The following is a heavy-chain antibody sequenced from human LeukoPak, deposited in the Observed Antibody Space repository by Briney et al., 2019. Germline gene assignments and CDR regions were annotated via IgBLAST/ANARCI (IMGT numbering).Heavy chain of an antibody. Sequence: GGSLRLSCTASGLTFGEYAMSWVRQAPGKGQEWVGVIRSKAYGGTTEYAASVKGRFTISRDDSKSIAYLQMNSLKSEDTAVYHCLYYYDSSGYYLPDHWGQGTLVTVSS. V-gene: IGHV3-49*04. D-gene: IGHD3-22*01. CDR1: GLTFGEYA. J-gene: IGHJ4*02. CDR2: IRSKAYGGTT. CDR3: LYYYDSSGYYLPDH.